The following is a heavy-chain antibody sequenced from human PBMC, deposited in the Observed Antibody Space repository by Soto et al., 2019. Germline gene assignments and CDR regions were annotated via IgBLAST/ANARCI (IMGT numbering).Heavy chain of an antibody. CDR3: ARAPFYCSGGSCYPGVNWFDP. D-gene: IGHD2-15*01. CDR2: ITYDGSNK. V-gene: IGHV3-30*03. Sequence: QVQLVESGGGVVQPGRSLRLSCAASGFTFSSYGMHWVRQAPGKGLEWVAVITYDGSNKYYADSVKGRFTISRDNSKNTLYLQMNSLRAEDTAVYYCARAPFYCSGGSCYPGVNWFDPWGQGTLVTVSS. J-gene: IGHJ5*02. CDR1: GFTFSSYG.